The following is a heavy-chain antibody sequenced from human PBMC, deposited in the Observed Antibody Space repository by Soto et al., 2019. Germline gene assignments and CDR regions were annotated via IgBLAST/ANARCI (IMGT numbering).Heavy chain of an antibody. J-gene: IGHJ4*02. CDR1: GFTVTYYA. CDR2: ISANGQGI. CDR3: AKDRDYPRDQFHY. D-gene: IGHD2-2*01. Sequence: PGGSLRLSCTASGFTVTYYAFSCVRQVPGKGLEWVSAISANGQGIYYADSVRGRFTISRENSKNTVFLHIDSLRAEDTAVYYCAKDRDYPRDQFHYWGQGTLVTVSS. V-gene: IGHV3-23*01.